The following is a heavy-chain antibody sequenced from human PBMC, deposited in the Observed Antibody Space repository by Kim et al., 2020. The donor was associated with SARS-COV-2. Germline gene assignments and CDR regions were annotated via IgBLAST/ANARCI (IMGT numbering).Heavy chain of an antibody. Sequence: SETLSLTCTVSGCSVSSSGYYWGWIRQPPGKGLEWIGNIYYSGSTYYNPSLKSRVTISVDTSKNQFSLKLSSVTAADTAVYYCARQAGTQSNIAAGGMDVWGQGTTVTVSS. J-gene: IGHJ6*02. D-gene: IGHD6-25*01. CDR2: IYYSGST. V-gene: IGHV4-39*01. CDR1: GCSVSSSGYY. CDR3: ARQAGTQSNIAAGGMDV.